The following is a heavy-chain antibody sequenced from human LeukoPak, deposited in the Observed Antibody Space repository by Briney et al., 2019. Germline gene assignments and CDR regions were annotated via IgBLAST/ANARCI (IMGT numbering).Heavy chain of an antibody. V-gene: IGHV1-69*04. Sequence: SVKVSCKASGGTFSSYAISWVRQAPGQGLEWMGRIIPILGIANYAQKFQGRVTITADKSASTAYMELSSLRSEDTAVYYCARSRGDGYNYQLGGFDYWGQGTPVTVSS. J-gene: IGHJ4*02. CDR2: IIPILGIA. CDR1: GGTFSSYA. CDR3: ARSRGDGYNYQLGGFDY. D-gene: IGHD5-24*01.